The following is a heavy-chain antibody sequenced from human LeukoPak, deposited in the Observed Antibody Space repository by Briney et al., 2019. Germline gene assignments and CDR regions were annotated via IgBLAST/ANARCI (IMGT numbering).Heavy chain of an antibody. V-gene: IGHV4-61*02. CDR2: IYTSGST. CDR1: GGSISSGSYY. D-gene: IGHD2-2*01. Sequence: PSETLSLTCTVSGGSISSGSYYWSWIRQPAGKGLEWIGRIYTSGSTNYNPSLKSRVTISVDTSKNLFSLQLSSVTAADTALYYCARAGVGYCSSISCEGLIDYWGQGTLVTVSS. J-gene: IGHJ4*02. CDR3: ARAGVGYCSSISCEGLIDY.